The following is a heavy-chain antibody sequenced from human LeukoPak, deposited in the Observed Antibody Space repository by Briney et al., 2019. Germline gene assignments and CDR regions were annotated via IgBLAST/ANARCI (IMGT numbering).Heavy chain of an antibody. D-gene: IGHD2-2*01. CDR2: TYYSGST. CDR3: ARFPGYCSSTSCYSSFYYGMDV. V-gene: IGHV4-59*01. J-gene: IGHJ6*02. Sequence: PSETLSLTCTVSGGSISSYYWSWIRQPPGKGLEWIGYTYYSGSTNYNPSLKSRVTISVDTSKNQFSLKLSSVTAADTAVYYCARFPGYCSSTSCYSSFYYGMDVWGQGTTVTVSS. CDR1: GGSISSYY.